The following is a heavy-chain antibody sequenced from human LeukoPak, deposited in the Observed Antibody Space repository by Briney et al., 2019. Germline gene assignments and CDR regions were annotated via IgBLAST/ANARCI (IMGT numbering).Heavy chain of an antibody. CDR3: ARDTGVAVPFDY. V-gene: IGHV4-39*07. J-gene: IGHJ4*02. CDR1: GGSISSSSYY. D-gene: IGHD3-3*01. CDR2: IYYSGTT. Sequence: PSETLSLTCTVSGGSISSSSYYWGWIRQPPGKGLEWIGSIYYSGTTYYNPSLKSRVTISVDTSKNQFSLKLSSVTAADTAVYYCARDTGVAVPFDYWGQGTLVTVSS.